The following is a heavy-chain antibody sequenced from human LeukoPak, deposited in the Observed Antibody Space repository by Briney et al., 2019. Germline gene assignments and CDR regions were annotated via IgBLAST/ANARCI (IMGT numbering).Heavy chain of an antibody. CDR3: AKDLEDYGVEYFQH. V-gene: IGHV3-23*01. D-gene: IGHD4-17*01. Sequence: GGSLRLSCAASGFTFSSYGMSWVRQAPGKGLEWVSAISGSGGSTYYADSVKGRFTISRDNSKNTLYLQMNSLRAEDTAVYYCAKDLEDYGVEYFQHWGQGTLVTVSS. CDR1: GFTFSSYG. CDR2: ISGSGGST. J-gene: IGHJ1*01.